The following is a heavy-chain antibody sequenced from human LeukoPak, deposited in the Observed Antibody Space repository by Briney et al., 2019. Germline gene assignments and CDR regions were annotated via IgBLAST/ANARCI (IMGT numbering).Heavy chain of an antibody. V-gene: IGHV1-18*01. D-gene: IGHD6-13*01. CDR2: ISAYNGNT. Sequence: ASVKVSCKASGYTFTSYGISWVRQAPGQGLEWMGWISAYNGNTNYAQKLQGRVTMTTDTSTSTAYMEPRSLRSDDTAVYYCARGIAAAGDYYYYGMDVWGQGTTVTVSS. J-gene: IGHJ6*02. CDR1: GYTFTSYG. CDR3: ARGIAAAGDYYYYGMDV.